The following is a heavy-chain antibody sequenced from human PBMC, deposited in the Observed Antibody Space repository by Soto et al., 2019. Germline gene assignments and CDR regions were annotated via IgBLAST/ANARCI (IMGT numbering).Heavy chain of an antibody. J-gene: IGHJ3*02. CDR2: ISGSGGST. CDR3: AKDGDYYDSSGYYWGADAFDI. D-gene: IGHD3-22*01. V-gene: IGHV3-23*01. Sequence: PGGSLRLSCAASGFTFSSYAMSWVRQAPGKGLEWVSAISGSGGSTYYADSVKGRFTTSRDNSKNTLYLQMNSLRAEDTAVYYCAKDGDYYDSSGYYWGADAFDIWGQGTMVTVSS. CDR1: GFTFSSYA.